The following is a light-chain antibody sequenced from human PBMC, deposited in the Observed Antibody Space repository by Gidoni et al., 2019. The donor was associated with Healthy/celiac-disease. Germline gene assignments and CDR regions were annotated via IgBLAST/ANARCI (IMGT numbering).Light chain of an antibody. CDR3: QQYGSSPRT. V-gene: IGKV3-20*01. J-gene: IGKJ1*01. CDR2: GAS. CDR1: QSVSSSY. Sequence: EIVLTQSPGTLSLSPGERATLSCRASQSVSSSYLAWYQQKPGQAPRLLIYGASSRATGTPDRFSGSGSGTDFTLTISRLEPEDFAVYYCQQYGSSPRTFXQXTKVEIK.